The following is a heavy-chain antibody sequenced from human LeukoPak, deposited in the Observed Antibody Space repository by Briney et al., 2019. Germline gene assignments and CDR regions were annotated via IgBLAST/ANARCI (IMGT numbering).Heavy chain of an antibody. V-gene: IGHV3-43*02. CDR3: ARDCIAAAGTCYYYGMDV. D-gene: IGHD6-13*01. CDR2: ISGDGGST. Sequence: GGSLRLSCAASGFTFDDYAMHWVRQAPGKGLEWVSLISGDGGSTYYADSVKGRFTISRDNSKNSLYLQMNSLRTEGTAVYYCARDCIAAAGTCYYYGMDVWGQGTTVTVSS. J-gene: IGHJ6*02. CDR1: GFTFDDYA.